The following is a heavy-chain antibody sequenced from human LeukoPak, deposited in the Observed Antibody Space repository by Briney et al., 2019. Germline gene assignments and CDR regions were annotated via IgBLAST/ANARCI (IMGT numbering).Heavy chain of an antibody. V-gene: IGHV1-2*06. Sequence: CKASGYTFTGYYMHWVRQAPGQGVEWMGRINPNSGGTNYAQKFQGRVTMTRDTAISTAYMELSRLRSDDTAVYYCATLDPAECTNGVCYTFDYWGQGTLVTVSS. J-gene: IGHJ4*02. D-gene: IGHD2-8*01. CDR2: INPNSGGT. CDR3: ATLDPAECTNGVCYTFDY. CDR1: GYTFTGYY.